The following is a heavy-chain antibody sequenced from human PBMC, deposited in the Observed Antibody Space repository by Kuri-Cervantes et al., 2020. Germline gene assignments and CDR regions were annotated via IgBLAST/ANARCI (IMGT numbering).Heavy chain of an antibody. CDR1: GFTFSSYG. Sequence: GGSLRLSCAASGFTFSSYGMHWVRQAPGKGLEWVAVIWYDGSNKYYADSVKGRFTISRDNSENTLYLQMNSLRAEDTAVYYCARERGGRQGALRLYQLLSGDYYGMDVWGQGTTVTVSS. CDR3: ARERGGRQGALRLYQLLSGDYYGMDV. J-gene: IGHJ6*02. V-gene: IGHV3-33*01. CDR2: IWYDGSNK. D-gene: IGHD2-2*01.